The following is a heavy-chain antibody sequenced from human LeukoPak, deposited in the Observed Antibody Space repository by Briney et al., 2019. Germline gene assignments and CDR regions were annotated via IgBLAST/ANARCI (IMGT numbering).Heavy chain of an antibody. V-gene: IGHV3-30*18. Sequence: GGSLRLSCAASGFTFSSYGMHWDRQAPGKGLEWVAVISYDGSNKYYADSVKGRFTISRDNSKNTLYLQMNSLRAEDTAVYYCANGPGYSSSWYYFDYWGQGTLVTVSS. CDR3: ANGPGYSSSWYYFDY. J-gene: IGHJ4*02. CDR1: GFTFSSYG. CDR2: ISYDGSNK. D-gene: IGHD6-13*01.